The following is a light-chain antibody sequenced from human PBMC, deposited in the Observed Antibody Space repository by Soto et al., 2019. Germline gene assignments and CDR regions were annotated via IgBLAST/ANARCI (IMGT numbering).Light chain of an antibody. Sequence: ESVLTQSPGTLSLSPVERATLSCRASQSVTSNYLAWYHQKPGQAPRLVIYGASSRATGIPDRFSGSGSGTDFTLTISRLEPEDFAMYYCQQYGTSPPYTFGQGTKLEIK. J-gene: IGKJ2*01. V-gene: IGKV3-20*01. CDR2: GAS. CDR1: QSVTSNY. CDR3: QQYGTSPPYT.